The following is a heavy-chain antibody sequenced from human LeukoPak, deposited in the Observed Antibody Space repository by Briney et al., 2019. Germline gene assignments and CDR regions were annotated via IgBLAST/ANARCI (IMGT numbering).Heavy chain of an antibody. CDR2: LYYSGST. V-gene: IGHV4-39*01. Sequence: PSETLSLTCTVSGDSISSSRYSWDWIRQPPGKGLEWIGSLYYSGSTYYHPSLKSRVTISVDTSKDQFSLKLSSVTAADTAVYYCARRIVVARTRGWFDPWGQGTLVTVSS. CDR1: GDSISSSRYS. CDR3: ARRIVVARTRGWFDP. J-gene: IGHJ5*02. D-gene: IGHD6-19*01.